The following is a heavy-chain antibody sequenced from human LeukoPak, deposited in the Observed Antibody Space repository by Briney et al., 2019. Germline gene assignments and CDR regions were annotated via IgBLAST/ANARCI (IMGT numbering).Heavy chain of an antibody. CDR1: GYSISSGYY. J-gene: IGHJ4*02. CDR3: ARHAYSNYLLDY. V-gene: IGHV4-38-2*01. CDR2: IYHSGST. Sequence: PSETLSLTCAVSGYSISSGYYWGWIRQPPGKGREWIGSIYHSGSTYYNPSLKSRVTISVDTSKNQFSLKLSSVTAADTAVYYCARHAYSNYLLDYWGQGTLVTVSS. D-gene: IGHD4-11*01.